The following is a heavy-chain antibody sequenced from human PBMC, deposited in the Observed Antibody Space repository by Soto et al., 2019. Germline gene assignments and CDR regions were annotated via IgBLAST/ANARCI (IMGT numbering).Heavy chain of an antibody. Sequence: AASVKVSCKASGYTFTRYGISWVRQAPGQGLEWMGWISAYNGNTNYAQKLQGRVTMTTDTSTSTAYMELRSLRSDDTAVYYCAREYCSGGSCYRSSFHYWCQATLGTVSS. J-gene: IGHJ4*02. CDR2: ISAYNGNT. D-gene: IGHD2-15*01. CDR3: AREYCSGGSCYRSSFHY. V-gene: IGHV1-18*01. CDR1: GYTFTRYG.